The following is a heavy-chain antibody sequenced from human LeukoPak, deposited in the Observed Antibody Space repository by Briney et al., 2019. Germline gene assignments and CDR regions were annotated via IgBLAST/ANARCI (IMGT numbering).Heavy chain of an antibody. J-gene: IGHJ6*03. CDR1: GFTFSSYA. Sequence: GRSLRLSCAVSGFTFSSYAMHWVRQAPGKGLEWVAVISYDRSNKYHADSVKGRFTISRDNSKNTLYLQMNSLRAEDTAVFYCARGVFHPFYYHYYLDVWGKGTTVTVSS. CDR3: ARGVFHPFYYHYYLDV. CDR2: ISYDRSNK. V-gene: IGHV3-30*04.